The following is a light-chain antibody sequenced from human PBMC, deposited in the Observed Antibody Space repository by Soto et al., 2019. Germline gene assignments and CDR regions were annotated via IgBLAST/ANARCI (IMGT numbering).Light chain of an antibody. Sequence: QSVLWQPPSVSGAPGHRVTISCTGSSSNIGAGYDVHWYQQVPGAAPKLLIYANKNRPAGVPDRFSASKSGTSASLAITGLQAEDEADYYCQSYDSSPSGYVFGTGTKVTVL. V-gene: IGLV1-40*01. J-gene: IGLJ1*01. CDR1: SSNIGAGYD. CDR3: QSYDSSPSGYV. CDR2: ANK.